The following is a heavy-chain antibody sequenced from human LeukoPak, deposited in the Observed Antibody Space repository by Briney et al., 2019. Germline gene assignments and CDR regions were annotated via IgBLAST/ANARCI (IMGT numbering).Heavy chain of an antibody. D-gene: IGHD6-13*01. Sequence: GGPLRLSCAASGFTFTSFWMTWVRLAPGKGLEWVSAFSATDGSAQYAESVKGRFTISRDNSKNSLYLQMNSLRDEDTAVYYCAKARIAAAGTGAFDVWGQGTMVTVSS. CDR3: AKARIAAAGTGAFDV. CDR2: FSATDGSA. J-gene: IGHJ3*01. V-gene: IGHV3-23*01. CDR1: GFTFTSFW.